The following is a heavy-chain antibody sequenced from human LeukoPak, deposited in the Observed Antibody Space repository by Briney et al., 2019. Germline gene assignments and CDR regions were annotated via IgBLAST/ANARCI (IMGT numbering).Heavy chain of an antibody. J-gene: IGHJ6*03. V-gene: IGHV3-74*01. CDR2: INSDGSST. CDR1: GFTFSSYW. Sequence: PGGSLRLSCAASGFTFSSYWMHWVRHAPGKGLVWVSRINSDGSSTSYADSVKGRFTISRDNAKNTLYLQMNSLRAEDTAVYYCARGPGENYYYMDVWGKGTTVTVSS. D-gene: IGHD3-10*01. CDR3: ARGPGENYYYMDV.